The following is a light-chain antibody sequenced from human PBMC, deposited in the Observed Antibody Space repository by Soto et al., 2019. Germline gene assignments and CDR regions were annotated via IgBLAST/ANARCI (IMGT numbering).Light chain of an antibody. J-gene: IGKJ4*01. CDR1: QSVSSY. Sequence: EIVLTQSPATLSLSPGERATLSCRASQSVSSYLAWYQQKPGQAPRLLIYDASNRATGIPARFSGSGSGTDFTLTISSLEPEDFAIYYCQQRSNWPPVTFGGGTKVKIK. CDR3: QQRSNWPPVT. CDR2: DAS. V-gene: IGKV3-11*01.